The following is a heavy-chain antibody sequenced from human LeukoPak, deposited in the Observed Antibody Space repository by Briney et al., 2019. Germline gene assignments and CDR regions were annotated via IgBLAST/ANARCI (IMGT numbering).Heavy chain of an antibody. D-gene: IGHD4-17*01. J-gene: IGHJ3*02. CDR2: ISYIGST. CDR3: ARDLVTVTKGFDI. Sequence: SETLSLTCAVSDDSFSSHYWTWIRQPPGKGLEWIGYISYIGSTNYNPSLKSRVSISIDTSKNHFSLKLSSVTAADTAVYYCARDLVTVTKGFDIWGQGTMVSVSS. CDR1: DDSFSSHY. V-gene: IGHV4-59*11.